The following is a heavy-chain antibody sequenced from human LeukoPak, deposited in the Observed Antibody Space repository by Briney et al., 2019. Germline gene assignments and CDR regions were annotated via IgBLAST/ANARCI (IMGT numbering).Heavy chain of an antibody. D-gene: IGHD2-15*01. Sequence: GSLRLSCAVSGFTFSRYWMLWARQAPGKGLVWVSRISSDGSFTTYADSVKGRFTISRDNAKNTLYLQMSSLRAEDTAVYYCARDDGSGVDYWGQGTLVTVSS. CDR3: ARDDGSGVDY. CDR1: GFTFSRYW. CDR2: ISSDGSFT. J-gene: IGHJ4*02. V-gene: IGHV3-74*03.